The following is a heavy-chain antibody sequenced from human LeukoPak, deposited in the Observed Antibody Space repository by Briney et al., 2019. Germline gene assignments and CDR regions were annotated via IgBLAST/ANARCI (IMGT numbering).Heavy chain of an antibody. CDR2: ISHLGNEI. V-gene: IGHV3-11*01. D-gene: IGHD2-15*01. CDR3: SVDNGSAENCYSSRIDY. CDR1: GFTFPDYY. J-gene: IGHJ4*02. Sequence: GGSLRLSCAVSGFTFPDYYMTWIRQAPGKGLEGVSYISHLGNEIYYADSVKGRFTISRDNARNSLFLQMNSLSVEDTAVYYRSVDNGSAENCYSSRIDYWGQGTLVAVSS.